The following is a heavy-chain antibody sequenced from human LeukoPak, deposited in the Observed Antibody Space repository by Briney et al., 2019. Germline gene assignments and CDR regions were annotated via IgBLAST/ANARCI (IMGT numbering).Heavy chain of an antibody. CDR3: AGHAGYRPNYFDY. D-gene: IGHD5-12*01. CDR1: GGSISSTNYY. J-gene: IGHJ4*02. Sequence: SETLSLTCTVSGGSISSTNYYWGWIRQPPGKGLEWIGSIYYSGCTYYNPSLKSRVTISVDTSKNQFSLKLSSVTAADTAVYYCAGHAGYRPNYFDYWGQGTLVTVSS. V-gene: IGHV4-39*01. CDR2: IYYSGCT.